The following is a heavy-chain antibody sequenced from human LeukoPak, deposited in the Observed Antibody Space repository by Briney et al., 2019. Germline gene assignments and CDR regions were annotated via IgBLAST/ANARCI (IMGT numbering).Heavy chain of an antibody. J-gene: IGHJ4*02. CDR1: GGSFSGYY. D-gene: IGHD3-22*01. CDR3: ARLPYYYDSSGYYYFSFDY. Sequence: SETLSLTCAVYGGSFSGYYWSWIRQPPGKGLEWIGEINHSGSTNYNPSLKSRVTISVDTSKNQFSLKLSSVTAADTAVYYCARLPYYYDSSGYYYFSFDYWGQGTLVTVSS. CDR2: INHSGST. V-gene: IGHV4-34*01.